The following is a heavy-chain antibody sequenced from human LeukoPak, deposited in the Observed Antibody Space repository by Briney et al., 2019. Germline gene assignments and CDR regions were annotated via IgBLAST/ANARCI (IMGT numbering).Heavy chain of an antibody. CDR1: GSNIEKYA. V-gene: IGHV3-43*02. CDR2: ISAEGRT. Sequence: PGGSLRLSCTASGSNIEKYAVHWVRQRPGKGLEWVGVISAEGRTDHADSVRGRSTISRDNSKESLFLQMTSLRDEDTALYYCATWAFYHDLDVWGQGTTVTVSS. D-gene: IGHD3-16*01. CDR3: ATWAFYHDLDV. J-gene: IGHJ6*02.